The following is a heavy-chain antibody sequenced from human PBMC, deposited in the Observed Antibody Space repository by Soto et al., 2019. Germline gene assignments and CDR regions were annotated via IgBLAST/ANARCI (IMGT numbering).Heavy chain of an antibody. CDR1: GGSISSYY. CDR2: IYYSGST. V-gene: IGHV4-59*01. D-gene: IGHD3-16*01. CDR3: ARGIGPAATGGYYYYYYMDV. Sequence: PSETLSLTCTVSGGSISSYYWSWIRQPPGKGLEWIGYIYYSGSTNYNPSLKSRVTTSVDTSKNQFSLKLSSVTAADTAVYYCARGIGPAATGGYYYYYYMDVWGKGTTVTVS. J-gene: IGHJ6*03.